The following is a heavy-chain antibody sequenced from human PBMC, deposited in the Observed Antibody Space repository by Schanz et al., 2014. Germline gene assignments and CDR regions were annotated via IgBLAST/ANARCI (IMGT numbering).Heavy chain of an antibody. D-gene: IGHD3-3*01. CDR3: ARGVIIDC. V-gene: IGHV3-7*01. CDR2: IKQDGSEK. CDR1: GFIFSNSW. J-gene: IGHJ4*02. Sequence: EVQLVESGGGLVQPGGSLRLSCAASGFIFSNSWMSWVRQAPGKGLEWVANIKQDGSEKYYVDSVKGRFTISRDNAKNSLYLQMNSLTAEDTAVYYCARGVIIDCWGQGTRVTVSS.